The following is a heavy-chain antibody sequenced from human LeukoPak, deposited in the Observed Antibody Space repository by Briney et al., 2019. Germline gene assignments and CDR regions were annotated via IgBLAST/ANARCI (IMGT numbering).Heavy chain of an antibody. CDR1: GYTFTGYD. Sequence: ASVKVSCKASGYTFTGYDINWVRQATGQGLEWMGWMNPNSGNTGYAQKFQGRVTMTRNTSISTAYMELSSLRSEDTAVYYCARGGKKGRSWLPPVPDYWGQGTLVTVSS. CDR3: ARGGKKGRSWLPPVPDY. CDR2: MNPNSGNT. J-gene: IGHJ4*02. D-gene: IGHD6-13*01. V-gene: IGHV1-8*01.